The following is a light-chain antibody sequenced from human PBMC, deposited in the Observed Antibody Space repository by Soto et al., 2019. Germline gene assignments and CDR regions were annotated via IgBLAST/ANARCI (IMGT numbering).Light chain of an antibody. CDR3: QQYGNSPQT. Sequence: EIVLTQSPGTLSLSPGERATLSCRASQSVRSSYLAWYQQKPGQAPRLLIYGASIRATGIPDRFSGSGSGTDFTLTISRLEPEDFAVYYCQQYGNSPQTFGQGTKVDIK. CDR2: GAS. J-gene: IGKJ1*01. CDR1: QSVRSSY. V-gene: IGKV3-20*01.